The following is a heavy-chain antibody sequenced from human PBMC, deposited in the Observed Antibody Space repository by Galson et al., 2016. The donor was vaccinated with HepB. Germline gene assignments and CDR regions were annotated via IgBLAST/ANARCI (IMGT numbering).Heavy chain of an antibody. D-gene: IGHD6-13*01. CDR3: ARGGWKQQLVATSYFYMDV. J-gene: IGHJ6*03. CDR1: GGTFDSYA. V-gene: IGHV1-69*10. Sequence: SVKVSCKASGGTFDSYAINWVRLAPGQGLEWLGGIIPVLGTANYAQKFQGRVTITADKATSTAYMALSSLRSEDTAVYYFARGGWKQQLVATSYFYMDVWGKGTTVTVSS. CDR2: IIPVLGTA.